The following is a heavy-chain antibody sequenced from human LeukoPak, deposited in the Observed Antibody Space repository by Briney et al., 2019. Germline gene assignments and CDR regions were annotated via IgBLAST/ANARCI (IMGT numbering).Heavy chain of an antibody. CDR2: IIPIFGTA. CDR1: GGTFSSYA. D-gene: IGHD1-26*01. Sequence: ASVKVSCKASGGTFSSYAISWVRQAPGQGLEWMGGIIPIFGTANYAQKFQGRVTITADESTSTAYMELSSLRSEDTAVYYCARDSLSGSYHNWFDPWGQGTLVTVPS. J-gene: IGHJ5*02. V-gene: IGHV1-69*13. CDR3: ARDSLSGSYHNWFDP.